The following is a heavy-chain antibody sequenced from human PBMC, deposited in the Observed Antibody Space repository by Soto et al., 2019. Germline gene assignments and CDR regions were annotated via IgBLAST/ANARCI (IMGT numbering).Heavy chain of an antibody. Sequence: ASVKVSCKASGYTFTSYAMHWVRQAPGQRLEWMGWISAGNGNTKYSQKFQGRVTITRDTSASTAYMELSSLRSEDTAAYYCARVPVLRYFDWLSPAYFDYWGQGTLVTVS. J-gene: IGHJ4*02. D-gene: IGHD3-9*01. CDR1: GYTFTSYA. V-gene: IGHV1-3*01. CDR3: ARVPVLRYFDWLSPAYFDY. CDR2: ISAGNGNT.